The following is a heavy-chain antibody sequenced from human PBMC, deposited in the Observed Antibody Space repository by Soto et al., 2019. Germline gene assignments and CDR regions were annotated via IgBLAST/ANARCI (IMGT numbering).Heavy chain of an antibody. CDR1: GSTLRSDV. J-gene: IGHJ5*02. V-gene: IGHV1-3*01. Sequence: SVTGSWTAAGSTLRSDVVHWGRHAPGQRLEWMGWINAGNGNTKYSQKFQGRVTITRDTSASTAYMELSSLRSEDTAVYYCARDLDSSGYDWFDPWGQGTLVTGSS. CDR2: INAGNGNT. D-gene: IGHD6-19*01. CDR3: ARDLDSSGYDWFDP.